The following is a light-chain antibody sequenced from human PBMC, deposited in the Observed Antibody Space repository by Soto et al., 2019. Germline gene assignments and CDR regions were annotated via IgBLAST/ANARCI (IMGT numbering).Light chain of an antibody. Sequence: NVLTQSPGTLSLSPGESATLSCRASQRVASNYLAWYQQKPGQPPRLLIYGASTRATGIPDRFSGSGSGTDFTLTISRLEPEDFAVYYCQQYGSSGTFGQGTKVDIK. CDR1: QRVASNY. J-gene: IGKJ1*01. CDR3: QQYGSSGT. V-gene: IGKV3-20*01. CDR2: GAS.